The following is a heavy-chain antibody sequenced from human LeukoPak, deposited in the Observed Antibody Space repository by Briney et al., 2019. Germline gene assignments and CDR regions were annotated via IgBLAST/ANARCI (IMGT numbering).Heavy chain of an antibody. CDR2: IIPIFGTA. D-gene: IGHD2-2*01. Sequence: GASVKVSCKASGGTFSSYAISWVRQAPGQGLEWMGGIIPIFGTANYAQKFQGRVTITTDESTSTAYMELSRLRSEDTAVYYCARSLVPHIPYYYYYYMDVWGKGTTVTVSS. CDR3: ARSLVPHIPYYYYYYMDV. CDR1: GGTFSSYA. V-gene: IGHV1-69*05. J-gene: IGHJ6*03.